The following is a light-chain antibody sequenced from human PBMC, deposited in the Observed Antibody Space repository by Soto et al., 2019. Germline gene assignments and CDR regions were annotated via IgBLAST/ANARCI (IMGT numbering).Light chain of an antibody. CDR3: QQVKTYPLT. V-gene: IGKV1-9*01. Sequence: DIQLTQSPSLLSASVGDRVTITCRASQDISSHLAWYQQKPGKAPKLLMYAASTLQSGVPSGFGGSGSGTEFTLTITSLQPEDFATYYCQQVKTYPLTFGGGTKVEIK. J-gene: IGKJ4*01. CDR1: QDISSH. CDR2: AAS.